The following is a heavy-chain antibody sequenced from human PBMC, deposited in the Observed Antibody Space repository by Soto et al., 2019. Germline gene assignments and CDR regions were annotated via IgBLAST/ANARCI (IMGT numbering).Heavy chain of an antibody. J-gene: IGHJ6*03. V-gene: IGHV3-66*01. CDR3: AIDRWYDIMNGYQPYYYYYYLDV. CDR2: IYSGGGT. D-gene: IGHD3-9*01. Sequence: GGSLRLSCAASGFTVSSNYMSWVRQAPGKGLEWVSVIYSGGGTYYGDSVKGRFTISRDNSKNTRYLKMNSLRAEDMAVYNCAIDRWYDIMNGYQPYYYYYYLDVWGKGTTVTVSS. CDR1: GFTVSSNY.